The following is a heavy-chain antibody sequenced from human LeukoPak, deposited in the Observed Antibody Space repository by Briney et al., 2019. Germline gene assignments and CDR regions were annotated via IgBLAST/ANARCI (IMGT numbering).Heavy chain of an antibody. D-gene: IGHD2-15*01. CDR2: INHSGST. J-gene: IGHJ3*02. CDR3: ARGPGEYCSGGSCYGNAFDI. V-gene: IGHV4-34*01. Sequence: SETLSLTCAVYGGSFSGYYWSWIRQPPGKGLEWIGEINHSGSTNYNPSLKSRVTISVDTSKNQFSLKLSSVPAADTAVYYCARGPGEYCSGGSCYGNAFDIWGQGTMVTVSS. CDR1: GGSFSGYY.